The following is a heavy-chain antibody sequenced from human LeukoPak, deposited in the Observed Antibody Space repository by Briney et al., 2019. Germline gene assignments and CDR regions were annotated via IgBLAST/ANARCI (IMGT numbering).Heavy chain of an antibody. J-gene: IGHJ4*02. CDR1: GYTFTTYY. CDR2: IDPTGGST. CDR3: ARSRLLLDY. Sequence: ASVKVSCKASGYTFTTYYIHWVRQAPGQGLEWMGIIDPTGGSTNYAQKFQGRVTMTRDTSTSTVYMELSSLRSEDTAVYYCARSRLLLDYWGQGTLVTVSS. D-gene: IGHD2-21*02. V-gene: IGHV1-46*01.